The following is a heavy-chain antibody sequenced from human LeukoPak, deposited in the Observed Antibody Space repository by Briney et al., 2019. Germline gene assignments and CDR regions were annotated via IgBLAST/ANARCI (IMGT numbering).Heavy chain of an antibody. CDR1: GFTFSSSE. J-gene: IGHJ4*02. CDR3: ASRLALGY. V-gene: IGHV3-48*03. D-gene: IGHD2-21*01. CDR2: IRSSGSIT. Sequence: GGSLRLSCAASGFTFSSSEMNWVRQAPGKGLEWVSYIRSSGSITYYADSVKGRFTISRDNAKNSLYLQMDSLRDEDTAVYYCASRLALGYWGQGTLVTVSS.